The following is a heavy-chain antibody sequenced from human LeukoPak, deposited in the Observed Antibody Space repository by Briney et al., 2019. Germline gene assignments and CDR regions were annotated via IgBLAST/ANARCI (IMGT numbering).Heavy chain of an antibody. CDR2: INPSGGST. J-gene: IGHJ6*03. CDR1: GYTFTSYY. V-gene: IGHV1-46*01. Sequence: ASVTVSCKASGYTFTSYYMHWVRQAPGQGLEWMGIINPSGGSTSYAQKFQGRVTMTSDTSTSTVYMELSSLRSEDTAVYYCARERSIAVAGTLRREVYYMDVWGKGTTVTVSS. D-gene: IGHD6-19*01. CDR3: ARERSIAVAGTLRREVYYMDV.